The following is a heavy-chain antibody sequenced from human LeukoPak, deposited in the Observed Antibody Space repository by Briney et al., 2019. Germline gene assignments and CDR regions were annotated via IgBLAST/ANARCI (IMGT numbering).Heavy chain of an antibody. CDR3: ARRADSRGWTPWTSDFDY. J-gene: IGHJ4*02. CDR2: IYPGDSDT. Sequence: GESLKISCKGSGYSFTSYWIGWVRQMPGKGLEWMGIIYPGDSDTRYSPSFQGQVTISADKSISTAYLQWSSLKASDTAMYYCARRADSRGWTPWTSDFDYWGQGTLVTVSS. V-gene: IGHV5-51*01. D-gene: IGHD6-19*01. CDR1: GYSFTSYW.